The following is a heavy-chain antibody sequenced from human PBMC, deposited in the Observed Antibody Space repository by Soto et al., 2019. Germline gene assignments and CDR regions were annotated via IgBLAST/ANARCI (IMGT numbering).Heavy chain of an antibody. CDR2: IDPRSGGT. J-gene: IGHJ4*02. V-gene: IGHV1-2*02. Sequence: QEQLVQSESDVKKPGASVTVSCKASGYTFSDYYIHWVRQAPGQGLEWMGWIDPRSGGTKYAQKFQDRFSMTTDTSTSTASMELRRLRSDDTAVFFCARVRYRNVIHAWGQGTLVTVSS. CDR1: GYTFSDYY. CDR3: ARVRYRNVIHA. D-gene: IGHD2-2*01.